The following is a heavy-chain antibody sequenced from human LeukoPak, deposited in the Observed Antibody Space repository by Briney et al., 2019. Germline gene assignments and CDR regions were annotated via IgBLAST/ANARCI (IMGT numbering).Heavy chain of an antibody. CDR3: ARHKSEEKLPDAFDI. D-gene: IGHD1-1*01. V-gene: IGHV4-39*01. Sequence: PSETLSLTCTVSGGSISSSSYYWGWIRQPPGKGLEWIGSIYYSGSTYYNPSLKSRVTISVDTSKNQFSLKLSSVTAADTAVYYCARHKSEEKLPDAFDIWGQGTMVTVSS. J-gene: IGHJ3*02. CDR2: IYYSGST. CDR1: GGSISSSSYY.